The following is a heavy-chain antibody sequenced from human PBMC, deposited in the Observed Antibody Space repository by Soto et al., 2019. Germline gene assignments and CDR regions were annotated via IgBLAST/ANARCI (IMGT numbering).Heavy chain of an antibody. CDR2: INHSGST. Sequence: SETLSLTCAVYGGSLSGYYWSWIRQPPGKGLEWIGEINHSGSTNYNPSLKSRVTISVDTSKNQFSLKLSSVTAADTAVYYCARGGQSKDGSGCDYWGQGTLVTVSS. J-gene: IGHJ4*02. CDR1: GGSLSGYY. D-gene: IGHD3-22*01. V-gene: IGHV4-34*01. CDR3: ARGGQSKDGSGCDY.